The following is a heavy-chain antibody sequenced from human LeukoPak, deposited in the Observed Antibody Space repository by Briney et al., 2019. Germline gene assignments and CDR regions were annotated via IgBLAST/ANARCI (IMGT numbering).Heavy chain of an antibody. CDR1: GFTFSSYS. J-gene: IGHJ4*02. Sequence: PGGSLRLSCAASGFTFSSYSMNWVRQAPGKGLEWVSYISSSSSTIYYADSVKGQFTISRDNAKNSLYLQMNSLRDEDTAVYYCARDVPDIVVVPAAIGQFDYWGQGTLVTVSS. CDR2: ISSSSSTI. V-gene: IGHV3-48*02. CDR3: ARDVPDIVVVPAAIGQFDY. D-gene: IGHD2-2*02.